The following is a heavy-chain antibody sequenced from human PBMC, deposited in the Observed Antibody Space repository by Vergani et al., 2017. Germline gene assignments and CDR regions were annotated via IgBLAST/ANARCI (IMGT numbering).Heavy chain of an antibody. D-gene: IGHD6-13*01. Sequence: EVQLVESGGGLVQPGRSLRLACTASGFTFGDYVMSWVRQAPGKGLEWVGFIRSKFYGGTTEYAASVKGRFTISRDESKSIAYLQMNSLKTDDTAVYYCTRVWGAAAPNPFDYWGQGSLVTVSS. CDR3: TRVWGAAAPNPFDY. V-gene: IGHV3-49*04. J-gene: IGHJ4*02. CDR2: IRSKFYGGTT. CDR1: GFTFGDYV.